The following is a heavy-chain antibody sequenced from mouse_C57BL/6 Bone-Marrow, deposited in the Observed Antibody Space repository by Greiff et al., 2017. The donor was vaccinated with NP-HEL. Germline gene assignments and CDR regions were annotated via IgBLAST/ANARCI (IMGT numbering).Heavy chain of an antibody. J-gene: IGHJ1*03. D-gene: IGHD2-10*01. Sequence: QVQLQQPGAELVKPGASVKLSCKASGYTFTSYWMHWVKQRPGQGLEWIGMIHPNSGSTNYNEKFKSKSTLTVGKSSSTAYMQLSSLTSEDSAVYYCASGSLRYFDVWGTGTTVTVAS. CDR2: IHPNSGST. V-gene: IGHV1-64*01. CDR3: ASGSLRYFDV. CDR1: GYTFTSYW.